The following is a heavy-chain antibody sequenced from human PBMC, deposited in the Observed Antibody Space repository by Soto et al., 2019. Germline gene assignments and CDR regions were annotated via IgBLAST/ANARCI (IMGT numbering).Heavy chain of an antibody. CDR3: ARAPTRYSYGYPYYYYYGMDV. D-gene: IGHD5-18*01. V-gene: IGHV4-59*08. CDR2: IYYSGST. CDR1: GGSISSYY. J-gene: IGHJ6*02. Sequence: SETLSLTCTVSGGSISSYYWSWIRQPPGKGLEWIGYIYYSGSTNYNPSLKSRVTISVDTSKNQFSLKLSSVTAADTAVYYCARAPTRYSYGYPYYYYYGMDVWGQGTTVTVSS.